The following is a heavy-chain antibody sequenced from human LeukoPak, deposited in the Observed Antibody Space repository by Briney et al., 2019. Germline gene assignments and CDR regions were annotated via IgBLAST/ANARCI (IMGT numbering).Heavy chain of an antibody. D-gene: IGHD2-15*01. Sequence: PSETLSLTCTVSGGSISSGSSYWDWIRQPPGKGLEWIGNIYYSGSTNYNASLKSRVTISVDTSKNQFSLKLSSVTAADTALYYCARRGGGSWYYFDYWGQGTPVTVSS. CDR1: GGSISSGSSY. CDR3: ARRGGGSWYYFDY. J-gene: IGHJ4*02. CDR2: IYYSGST. V-gene: IGHV4-39*01.